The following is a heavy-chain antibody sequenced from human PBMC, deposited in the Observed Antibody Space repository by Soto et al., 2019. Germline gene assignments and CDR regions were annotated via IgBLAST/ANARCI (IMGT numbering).Heavy chain of an antibody. V-gene: IGHV1-2*04. CDR1: GYTFTGYY. CDR2: INPNSGGT. CDR3: ARAGLGRAVAGDFDY. Sequence: QVQLVQSGAEVKKPGASVKVSCKTSGYTFTGYYLHWVRQAPGQGLEWMGWINPNSGGTNYAQKFQGWVTMTRDTSITTAYMELSRLGSDDTAVYYCARAGLGRAVAGDFDYWGQGTLVTVSS. D-gene: IGHD6-19*01. J-gene: IGHJ4*02.